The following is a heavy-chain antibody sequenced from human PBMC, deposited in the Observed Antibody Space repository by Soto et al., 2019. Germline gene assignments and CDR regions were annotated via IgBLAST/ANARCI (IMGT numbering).Heavy chain of an antibody. D-gene: IGHD1-1*01. CDR1: GFTFSSYG. V-gene: IGHV3-30*18. J-gene: IGHJ4*02. CDR2: ISYDGSNK. CDR3: AKEAVRYYCDD. Sequence: QVQLVESGGGVVQPGRSLRLSCAASGFTFSSYGMHWVRQAPGKGLEWVAVISYDGSNKYYADSVKGRFTISSDNSKNTLYLQMNRQIAGDTAVYSWAKEAVRYYCDDRGQGTLVTVSS.